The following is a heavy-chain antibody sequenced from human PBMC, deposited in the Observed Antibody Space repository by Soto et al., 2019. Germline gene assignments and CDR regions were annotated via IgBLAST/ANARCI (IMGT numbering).Heavy chain of an antibody. J-gene: IGHJ1*01. CDR3: AKDSGAYCGGDCYIPEYFQH. Sequence: GGSLRLSCAASGFTFSSYGMHWVRQAPGKGLEWVAVISYDGSNKYYADSVKGRFTISRDNSKNTLYLQMNSLRAEETAVYYCAKDSGAYCGGDCYIPEYFQHWGQGTLVTVSS. V-gene: IGHV3-30*18. CDR1: GFTFSSYG. D-gene: IGHD2-21*01. CDR2: ISYDGSNK.